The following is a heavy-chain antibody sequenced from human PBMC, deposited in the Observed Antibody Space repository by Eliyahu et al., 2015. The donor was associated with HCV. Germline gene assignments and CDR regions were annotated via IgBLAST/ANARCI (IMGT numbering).Heavy chain of an antibody. D-gene: IGHD6-13*01. Sequence: QVQLQQSGPGLVKPSQTLSLTCAISGDSVSSNSAAWNWIRQSPSRGLEWLGRTLHRSKWYNDYAVSVKSRITINPDTSKNQFSLQLNSVTPEDTAVYYCARAGRRAAAGLYYYYYYGMDVWGQGTTVTVSS. CDR3: ARAGRRAAAGLYYYYYYGMDV. CDR1: GDSVSSNSAA. CDR2: TLHRSKWYN. V-gene: IGHV6-1*01. J-gene: IGHJ6*02.